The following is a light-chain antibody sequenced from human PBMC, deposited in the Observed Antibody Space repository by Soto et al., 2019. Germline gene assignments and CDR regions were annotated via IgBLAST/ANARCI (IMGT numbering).Light chain of an antibody. Sequence: MTQSPSSLSASVGDRVTISCRASQGIRNDLAWYQQKPGQAPRTLIYGATTRATGTPARISGSGSGTDFTLTISSLQSEDFAVYYCQQYNIWPWTFGQGTKVDIK. J-gene: IGKJ1*01. CDR3: QQYNIWPWT. V-gene: IGKV3-15*01. CDR2: GAT. CDR1: QGIRND.